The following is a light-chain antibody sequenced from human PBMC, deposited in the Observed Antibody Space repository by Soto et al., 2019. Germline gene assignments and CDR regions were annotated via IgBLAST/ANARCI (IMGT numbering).Light chain of an antibody. V-gene: IGKV3-20*01. CDR3: QQYGSPPLT. Sequence: ENVLTQSPGTLSLSPGERVILSCRASQSVSTSFLAWYQQKPGQAPRLLIYSASTRATGIPDRFSGSGSGTDFTLTISRLEPEDFAVYFCQQYGSPPLTFGGGTRVEIK. J-gene: IGKJ4*01. CDR1: QSVSTSF. CDR2: SAS.